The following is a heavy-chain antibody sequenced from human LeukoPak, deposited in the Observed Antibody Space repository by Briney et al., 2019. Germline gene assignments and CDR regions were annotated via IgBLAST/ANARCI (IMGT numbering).Heavy chain of an antibody. CDR3: AKEGRWYHRFDY. Sequence: GGSLRLSCAASGFTFSSYGMHWVRQAPGKGLEWVAFIRYDGSNKYYADSVKGRFTISRDNSKNTLYLQMNSLRAEDTAVYYCAKEGRWYHRFDYWGQGTLVTVSS. CDR2: IRYDGSNK. J-gene: IGHJ4*02. V-gene: IGHV3-30*02. CDR1: GFTFSSYG. D-gene: IGHD4-23*01.